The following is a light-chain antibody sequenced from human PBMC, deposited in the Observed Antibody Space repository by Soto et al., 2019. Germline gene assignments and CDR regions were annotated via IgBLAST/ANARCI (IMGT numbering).Light chain of an antibody. Sequence: DIPMTQSPSSLSASVGDRVTITCRASQGISNYLAWYQQKPGKVPKLLIYAASTLQSGVPSRFSGSGSGTDFAINISSLQPEDVAAYCCQKYNSAPPITFGQGTRREIK. CDR1: QGISNY. V-gene: IGKV1-27*01. CDR3: QKYNSAPPIT. J-gene: IGKJ5*01. CDR2: AAS.